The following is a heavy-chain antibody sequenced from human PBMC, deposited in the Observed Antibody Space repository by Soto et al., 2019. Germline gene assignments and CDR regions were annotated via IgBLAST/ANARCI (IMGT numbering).Heavy chain of an antibody. J-gene: IGHJ3*02. Sequence: QVQLVESGGGVVQPGRSLRLSCAASGFTFSSYGMHWVRQAPGKGLEWVAVIWYDGSNKYYADSVKGRFTISRDNSKNTLYLQMNSLRAEDTAVYYCARVRLGVTTEGDAFDIWGQGTMVTVSS. CDR2: IWYDGSNK. CDR3: ARVRLGVTTEGDAFDI. V-gene: IGHV3-33*01. CDR1: GFTFSSYG. D-gene: IGHD4-17*01.